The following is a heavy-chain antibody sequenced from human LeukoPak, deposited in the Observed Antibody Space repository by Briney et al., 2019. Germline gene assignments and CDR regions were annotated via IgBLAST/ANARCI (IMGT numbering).Heavy chain of an antibody. D-gene: IGHD6-13*01. V-gene: IGHV1-2*02. CDR2: INPNSGGT. CDR1: GYTFTGYY. Sequence: ASVRVSCKASGYTFTGYYMHWVRQAPGQGLEWIGWINPNSGGTNYAQKFQGRVTMTRDTSISTAYMELSRLRSDDTAVYYCARGSKAAAGTPYNWFDPWGQGTLVTVSS. J-gene: IGHJ5*02. CDR3: ARGSKAAAGTPYNWFDP.